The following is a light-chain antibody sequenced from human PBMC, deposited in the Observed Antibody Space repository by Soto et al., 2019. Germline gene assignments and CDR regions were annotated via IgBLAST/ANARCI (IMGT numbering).Light chain of an antibody. Sequence: DFVMTQSPDSLAVSLGERATINCKSSQSVLFKSKNYLAWFQQKSGQPPKLLLYWASTRESGVPDRFSGSGSATDFTLTISSLQAEDVAVYYCQQYHSDPITFGQGTRLEIK. CDR3: QQYHSDPIT. CDR1: QSVLFKSKNY. J-gene: IGKJ5*01. V-gene: IGKV4-1*01. CDR2: WAS.